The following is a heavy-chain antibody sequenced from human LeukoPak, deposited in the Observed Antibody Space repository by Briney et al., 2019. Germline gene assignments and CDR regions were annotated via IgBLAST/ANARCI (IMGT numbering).Heavy chain of an antibody. Sequence: GGSLRPSCAASGFTFSSYSMNWVRQAPGKGLEWVSSISSSSSYIYYADSVKGRFTISRDNAKNSLYLQMNSLRAEDTAVYYCARVEGVAFDIWGQGTMVTVSS. CDR2: ISSSSSYI. CDR3: ARVEGVAFDI. CDR1: GFTFSSYS. J-gene: IGHJ3*02. V-gene: IGHV3-21*01.